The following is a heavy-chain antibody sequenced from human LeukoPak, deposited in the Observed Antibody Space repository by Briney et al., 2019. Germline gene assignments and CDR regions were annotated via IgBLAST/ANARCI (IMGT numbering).Heavy chain of an antibody. CDR2: IIGRGTSA. J-gene: IGHJ6*02. Sequence: GGSLRLSCAASGFTFSAYAMNWVRQAPGKGLEWVSSIIGRGTSAYYADSVKGRLTISRDNSKNTLFLQMNRLRAADTAVYYCAKPDGNVVAVPMDVWGQGTTVTVSS. CDR1: GFTFSAYA. CDR3: AKPDGNVVAVPMDV. V-gene: IGHV3-23*01. D-gene: IGHD2-21*01.